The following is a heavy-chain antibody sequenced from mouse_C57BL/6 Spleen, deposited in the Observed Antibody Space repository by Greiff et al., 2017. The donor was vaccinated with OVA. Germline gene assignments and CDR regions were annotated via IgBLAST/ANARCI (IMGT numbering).Heavy chain of an antibody. V-gene: IGHV1-81*01. J-gene: IGHJ2*01. CDR2: IYPRSGNT. D-gene: IGHD3-3*01. Sequence: VHLVESGAELARPGASVKLSCKASGYTFTSYGISWVKQRTGQGLEWIGDIYPRSGNTYYNEKFKGKATLTADKSSSTAYMELRSLTSEDSAVYFCARWRGPGFDYWGQGTTRTVSS. CDR3: ARWRGPGFDY. CDR1: GYTFTSYG.